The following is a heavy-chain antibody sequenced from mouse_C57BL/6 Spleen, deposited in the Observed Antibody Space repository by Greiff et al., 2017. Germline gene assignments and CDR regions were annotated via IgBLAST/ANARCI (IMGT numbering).Heavy chain of an antibody. J-gene: IGHJ1*03. Sequence: EVQLQQSGPGLAKPSQTLSLTCSVTGYSITSDYWNWIRQFPGNKLEYIGYISYSGSTYYTPSLKCRISITRDTSKNQYYLQLNTVTTEDTATYYCARGGNYWYFDVWGTGTTVTVSS. CDR1: GYSITSDY. CDR2: ISYSGST. D-gene: IGHD1-1*01. V-gene: IGHV3-8*01. CDR3: ARGGNYWYFDV.